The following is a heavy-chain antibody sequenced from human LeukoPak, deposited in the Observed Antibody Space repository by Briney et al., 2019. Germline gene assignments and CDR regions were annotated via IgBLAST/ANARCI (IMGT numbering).Heavy chain of an antibody. D-gene: IGHD3-10*01. CDR3: AGGGNRFGGFYFDY. CDR2: MRHSGIT. J-gene: IGHJ4*02. Sequence: SQTLSLTCTVSADSISSGGHSGRWIRQHPGKGLESIEIMRHSGITSHNTSLKGRVAISVDASKNQFSLRLSSVAAADTAVYYCAGGGNRFGGFYFDYWGQGSLVTVSS. CDR1: ADSISSGGHS. V-gene: IGHV4-31*03.